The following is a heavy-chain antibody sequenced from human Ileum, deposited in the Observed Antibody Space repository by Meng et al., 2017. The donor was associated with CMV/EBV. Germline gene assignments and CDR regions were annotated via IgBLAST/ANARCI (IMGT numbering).Heavy chain of an antibody. CDR1: GGSSTSGNYY. J-gene: IGHJ4*02. CDR2: IYYSGSP. Sequence: QLRLQESGQGHVKPLQTLALTCTVSGGSSTSGNYYWSWIRQPPGRGLEWIGYIYYSGSPYYKPSLKSRVTISLDTSKNQFSLNLRSVTATDSAVYYCVRQVVAASFDYWGQGALVTVSS. V-gene: IGHV4-30-4*08. CDR3: VRQVVAASFDY. D-gene: IGHD2-15*01.